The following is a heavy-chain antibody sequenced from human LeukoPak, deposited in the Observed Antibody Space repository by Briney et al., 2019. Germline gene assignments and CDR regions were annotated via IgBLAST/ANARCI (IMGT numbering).Heavy chain of an antibody. J-gene: IGHJ6*02. D-gene: IGHD3-22*01. CDR2: IGGRGTST. CDR1: GFTVSSNY. V-gene: IGHV3-23*01. CDR3: AKTTYYYDSSGSGMDV. Sequence: GGSLRLSCAASGFTVSSNYMSWVRQAPGKGLEWVSAIGGRGTSTYYADSVKGRFTISRDNSKNTLYLQMNSLRAEDTAVYYCAKTTYYYDSSGSGMDVWGQGTTVTVSS.